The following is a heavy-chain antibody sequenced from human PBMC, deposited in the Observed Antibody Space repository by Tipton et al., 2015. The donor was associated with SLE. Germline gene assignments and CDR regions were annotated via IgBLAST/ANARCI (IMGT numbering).Heavy chain of an antibody. V-gene: IGHV4-39*07. J-gene: IGHJ4*02. CDR1: GDSISNSNYF. CDR3: ARGNTIFGVGY. D-gene: IGHD3-3*01. CDR2: IDYTGST. Sequence: TLSLTCTVSGDSISNSNYFWGWIRQPPGKGPEWVATIDYTGSTYYNPSLRSRVTISIDTSNNQFSLELNSVTAADTAVYYCARGNTIFGVGYWGQGTLVTVSS.